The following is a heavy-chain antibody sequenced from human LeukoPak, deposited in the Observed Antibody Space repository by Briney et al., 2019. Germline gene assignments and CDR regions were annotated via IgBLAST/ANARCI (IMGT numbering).Heavy chain of an antibody. D-gene: IGHD3-10*01. CDR2: IYYSGST. V-gene: IGHV4-31*03. CDR1: GGSISSGGYY. CDR3: ARDPVPSGYGSGTPTGY. Sequence: SETLSLTCTVSGGSISSGGYYWRWIRQHPGKGLEWIGYIYYSGSTYYNPSLKSRVTISVDTSKNQFSLKLSSVAAADTAVYYCARDPVPSGYGSGTPTGYWGQGTLVTVSS. J-gene: IGHJ4*02.